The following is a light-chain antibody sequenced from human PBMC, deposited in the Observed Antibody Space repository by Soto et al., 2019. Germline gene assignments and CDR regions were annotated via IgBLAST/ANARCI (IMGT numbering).Light chain of an antibody. J-gene: IGKJ2*02. Sequence: EIVMTQSPAALSASPGERVTLPCRASQSVSSNLAWYQQKPGQPPRLLIYGASTRATGIPARFSGSGSGTGFTLTISSLQSEDFAVYYCQQYNNWPQGTFGQGTKLEMK. CDR1: QSVSSN. CDR2: GAS. CDR3: QQYNNWPQGT. V-gene: IGKV3-15*01.